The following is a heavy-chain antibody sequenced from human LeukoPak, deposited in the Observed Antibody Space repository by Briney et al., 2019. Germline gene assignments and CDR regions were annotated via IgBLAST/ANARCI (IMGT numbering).Heavy chain of an antibody. V-gene: IGHV3-21*01. J-gene: IGHJ4*02. D-gene: IGHD4-17*01. Sequence: PGGSLRLSCAASGFTFSSYSMNWVRQAPGKGLEWVSSISSSSSYIYYADSVMGRFTISRDNSKNMVYLQMNSLGAEDTAVYYCVSVLTVTFDSWGQGTLVTVSS. CDR3: VSVLTVTFDS. CDR1: GFTFSSYS. CDR2: ISSSSSYI.